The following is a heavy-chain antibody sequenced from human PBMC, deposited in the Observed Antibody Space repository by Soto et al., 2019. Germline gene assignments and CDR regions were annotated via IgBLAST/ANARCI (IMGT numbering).Heavy chain of an antibody. CDR1: GGTFSSYA. CDR3: ARATSDSSGYYYYYGMDV. J-gene: IGHJ6*02. V-gene: IGHV1-69*13. D-gene: IGHD3-22*01. CDR2: IIPIFGTA. Sequence: ASVKVSCKASGGTFSSYAISWVRQAPGQGLEWMGGIIPIFGTANYAQKFQGRVTITADESISTAYMELSSLRSDDTAVYYCARATSDSSGYYYYYGMDVWGQGTTVTVSS.